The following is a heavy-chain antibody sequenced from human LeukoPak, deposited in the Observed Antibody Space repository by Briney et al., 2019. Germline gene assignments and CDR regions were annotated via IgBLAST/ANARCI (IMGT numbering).Heavy chain of an antibody. Sequence: PSETLSLTCTVSSYSIRIGYYWGCIRQPPGKGLEWIGSIYHSGSTYYNPSLQSRVTMSVDTSKNQFSLKLSSVAAADTAVYYCARDEMEHHGSYYDFWGQGILVSVSS. J-gene: IGHJ4*02. V-gene: IGHV4-38-2*02. CDR1: SYSIRIGYY. CDR2: IYHSGST. CDR3: ARDEMEHHGSYYDF. D-gene: IGHD1/OR15-1a*01.